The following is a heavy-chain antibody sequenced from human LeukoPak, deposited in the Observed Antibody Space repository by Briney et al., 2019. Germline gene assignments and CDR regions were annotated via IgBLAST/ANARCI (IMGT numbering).Heavy chain of an antibody. Sequence: ASVKVSCKASGYAFTSYGISWVRQAPGQGLEWMGWISAYNGNTNYAQKIQGRVTMTTDTSTSTAYMELRSLRSDDTAVYYCARSPPASSGYYPDYWGQGTLVTVSS. CDR2: ISAYNGNT. J-gene: IGHJ4*02. CDR1: GYAFTSYG. V-gene: IGHV1-18*01. CDR3: ARSPPASSGYYPDY. D-gene: IGHD3-22*01.